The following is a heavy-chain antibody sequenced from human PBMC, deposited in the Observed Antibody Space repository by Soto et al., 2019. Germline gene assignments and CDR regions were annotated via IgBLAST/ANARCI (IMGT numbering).Heavy chain of an antibody. Sequence: SETLSLTCTVSSDSISNYYCSWFRQPPGKGLEWIGYMHYNGYTSYNPSLRSRVTISVDTSKNQFSLKLTSVTVADTAVYYCARGPRVIVGATRRMDFDYWGQGTLVTVS. CDR3: ARGPRVIVGATRRMDFDY. D-gene: IGHD1-26*01. CDR1: SDSISNYY. CDR2: MHYNGYT. J-gene: IGHJ4*02. V-gene: IGHV4-59*08.